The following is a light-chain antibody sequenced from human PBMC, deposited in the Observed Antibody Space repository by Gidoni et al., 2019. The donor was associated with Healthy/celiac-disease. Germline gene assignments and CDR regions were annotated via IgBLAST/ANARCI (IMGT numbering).Light chain of an antibody. CDR1: QSVLYSSNNKNY. Sequence: DIVMTQSQDHVAVSLCERDTINCKSSQSVLYSSNNKNYLAWYQQKPGQLPKLLIYWASTREPGVPDRFSGSGSGTDFTLTISILQAEDVAVYYCQQYYITLCSFGQGTKLEIK. CDR3: QQYYITLCS. CDR2: WAS. J-gene: IGKJ2*04. V-gene: IGKV4-1*01.